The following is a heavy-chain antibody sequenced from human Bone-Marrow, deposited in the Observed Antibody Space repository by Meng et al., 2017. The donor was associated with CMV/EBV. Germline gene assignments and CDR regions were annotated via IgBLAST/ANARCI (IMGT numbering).Heavy chain of an antibody. D-gene: IGHD5-12*01. Sequence: SETLSLTCTVSGGSVSSGSYYWTWVRQSPGKGLEWIGYIYYSGSTNYNPSLKSRVTISVHTSKIQFSLKLSSVTAADTAVYYCARGSGYGSYYFDYWGQGTLVT. J-gene: IGHJ4*02. V-gene: IGHV4-61*01. CDR2: IYYSGST. CDR3: ARGSGYGSYYFDY. CDR1: GGSVSSGSYY.